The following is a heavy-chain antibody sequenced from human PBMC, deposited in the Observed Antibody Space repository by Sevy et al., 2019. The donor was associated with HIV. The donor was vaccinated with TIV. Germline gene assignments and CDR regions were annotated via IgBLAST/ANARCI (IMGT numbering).Heavy chain of an antibody. CDR3: ARDGVYCSGGSCYYIFDY. D-gene: IGHD2-15*01. V-gene: IGHV1-69*13. CDR2: IIPIFGTA. CDR1: GGTFSSYA. Sequence: ASVKVSCKASGGTFSSYAISWVRQAPGQGLEWMGGIIPIFGTANYAQKFQGRVTITADESTSTAYMERSSLRSEDTAVYYCARDGVYCSGGSCYYIFDYWGQGTLVTVSS. J-gene: IGHJ4*02.